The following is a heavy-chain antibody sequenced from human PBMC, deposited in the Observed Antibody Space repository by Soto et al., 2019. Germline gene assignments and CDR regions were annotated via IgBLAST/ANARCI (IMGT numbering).Heavy chain of an antibody. J-gene: IGHJ4*02. CDR3: ATAADSGSYYGPFDY. CDR2: INPNSGGI. CDR1: GYTFTDYY. Sequence: QVQLVQSGAEVKKPGASVKVSCKASGYTFTDYYMHWVRQAPGQGLAWMGWINPNSGGINYAQKFQGWVTITRDTSISTAYMELSRLRSDDTAVYYCATAADSGSYYGPFDYWGQGTLVTVSS. D-gene: IGHD1-26*01. V-gene: IGHV1-2*04.